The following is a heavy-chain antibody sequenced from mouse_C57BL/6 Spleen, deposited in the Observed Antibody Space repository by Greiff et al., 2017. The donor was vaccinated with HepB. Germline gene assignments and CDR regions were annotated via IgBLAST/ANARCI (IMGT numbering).Heavy chain of an antibody. D-gene: IGHD2-4*01. CDR3: ARVDYYDYACAY. CDR2: ISYDGSN. CDR1: GYSITSGYY. J-gene: IGHJ3*01. Sequence: DVKLQESGPGLVKPSQSLSLTCSVTGYSITSGYYWNWIRQFPGNKLEWMGYISYDGSNNYNPSLKNRISITRDTSKNQFFLKLNSVTTEDTATYYCARVDYYDYACAYWGQGTLVTVSA. V-gene: IGHV3-6*01.